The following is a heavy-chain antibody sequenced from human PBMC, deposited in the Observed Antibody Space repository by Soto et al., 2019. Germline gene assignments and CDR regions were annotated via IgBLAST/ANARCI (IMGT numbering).Heavy chain of an antibody. V-gene: IGHV1-18*01. CDR2: IRPLNGKT. D-gene: IGHD1-26*01. J-gene: IGHJ2*01. CDR1: GNTFSNHG. Sequence: QVQLVQSAAEVKKPGASVKVSCKASGNTFSNHGITWVRQAPGQGLEWMGWIRPLNGKTNYAQEFQGRITITTDTSTTTAYMELRSLRSDDTAVYYCTRDSDRDRYFYWHFDLWGRGTLVTVSS. CDR3: TRDSDRDRYFYWHFDL.